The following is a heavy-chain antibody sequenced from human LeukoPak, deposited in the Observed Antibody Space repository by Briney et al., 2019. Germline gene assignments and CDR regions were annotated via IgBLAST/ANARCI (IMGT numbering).Heavy chain of an antibody. CDR1: GYTLTDYY. D-gene: IGHD3-22*01. CDR3: ARVGYYESSGYYEY. V-gene: IGHV1-2*06. Sequence: ASVKVSCKASGYTLTDYYMHWVRQAPGQGLEWVGRINPNSGGTNYAQKFQGRVTMTRDTSISTVYMELSRLRSDDTAVYYCARVGYYESSGYYEYWGQGTLVTVSS. J-gene: IGHJ4*02. CDR2: INPNSGGT.